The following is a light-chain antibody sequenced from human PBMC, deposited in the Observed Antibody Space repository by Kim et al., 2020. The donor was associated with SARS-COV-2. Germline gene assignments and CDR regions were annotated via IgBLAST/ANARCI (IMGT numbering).Light chain of an antibody. CDR1: SGHSSYI. CDR2: LEGSGSY. CDR3: ETWDSNTRV. V-gene: IGLV4-60*03. J-gene: IGLJ3*02. Sequence: SVKLTCTLSSGHSSYIIAWHPQQPGKAPRYLMKLEGSGSYNKGSGVPDRFSGSSSGADRYLTISNLQSEDEADYYCETWDSNTRVFGGGTQLTVL.